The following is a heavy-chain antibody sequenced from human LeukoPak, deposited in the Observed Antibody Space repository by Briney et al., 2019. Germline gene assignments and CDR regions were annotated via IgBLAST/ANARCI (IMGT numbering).Heavy chain of an antibody. Sequence: ASVTVSCKASGYTFTSYGISWVRQAPGQGLEWMGWISAYNGNTGYAQKFQGRVTMTRNTSISTAYMELSSLRSEDTAVYYCARISSPLKNPYGSGWGWYYYYYGMDVWGQGTTVTVSS. CDR3: ARISSPLKNPYGSGWGWYYYYYGMDV. V-gene: IGHV1-8*02. D-gene: IGHD3-10*01. J-gene: IGHJ6*02. CDR2: ISAYNGNT. CDR1: GYTFTSYG.